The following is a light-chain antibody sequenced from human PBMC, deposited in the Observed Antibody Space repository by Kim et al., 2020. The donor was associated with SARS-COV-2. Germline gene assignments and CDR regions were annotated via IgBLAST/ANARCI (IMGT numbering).Light chain of an antibody. CDR2: DVS. V-gene: IGLV2-14*03. Sequence: QSALTQPASVSGSPGQSITISCTGTSSDVGGYNYVSWYQHHPGEAPNLMIYDVSNRPSGLSNRFSGSKSGNTAFLTISGHQAEDEDDYYGSSYTSSSNRVFGGGTQLTVL. J-gene: IGLJ3*02. CDR3: SSYTSSSNRV. CDR1: SSDVGGYNY.